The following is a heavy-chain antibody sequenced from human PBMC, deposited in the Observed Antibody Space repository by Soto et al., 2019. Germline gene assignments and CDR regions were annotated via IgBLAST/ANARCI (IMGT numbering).Heavy chain of an antibody. CDR3: ARAQVSPPYCSSTSCIYLFAP. CDR2: IIPIFGTA. V-gene: IGHV1-69*13. D-gene: IGHD2-2*01. CDR1: GGTFSRYA. J-gene: IGHJ5*02. Sequence: SVKVSCKASGGTFSRYAISWVRQAPGQGLEWMGGIIPIFGTANYAQKFQGRVTITADESTSTAYMELSSLRSEDTAVYYCARAQVSPPYCSSTSCIYLFAPWGQGTLVT.